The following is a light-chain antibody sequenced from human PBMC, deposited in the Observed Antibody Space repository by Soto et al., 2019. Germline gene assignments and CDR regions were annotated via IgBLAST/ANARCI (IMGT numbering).Light chain of an antibody. CDR3: SSYTSSSTLV. CDR2: EVS. J-gene: IGLJ2*01. V-gene: IGLV2-14*01. Sequence: QSALTQPASVSGSPGQSITISYTGTSSDVGGYNYVSWYQQHPGKGPRLMIYEVSNRPSGVSNRFSGSKSGNTASLTISGLQAEDEADYYCSSYTSSSTLVFGGGTKLTVL. CDR1: SSDVGGYNY.